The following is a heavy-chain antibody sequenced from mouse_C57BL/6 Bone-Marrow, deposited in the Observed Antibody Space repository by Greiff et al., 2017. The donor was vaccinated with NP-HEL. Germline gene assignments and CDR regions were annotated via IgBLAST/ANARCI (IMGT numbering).Heavy chain of an antibody. Sequence: VQLQQSGPELVKPGASVKISCKASGYTFTDYYMNWVKQSHGKSLEWIGDINPNNGGTSYNQKFKGKATLTVDKSSSTAYMELRSLTSEDSAVYYCASNWFYYFDYWGQGTTLTVSS. CDR3: ASNWFYYFDY. J-gene: IGHJ2*01. D-gene: IGHD4-1*01. V-gene: IGHV1-26*01. CDR1: GYTFTDYY. CDR2: INPNNGGT.